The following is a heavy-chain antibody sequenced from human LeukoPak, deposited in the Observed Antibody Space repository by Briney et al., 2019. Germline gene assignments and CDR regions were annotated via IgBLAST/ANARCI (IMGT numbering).Heavy chain of an antibody. J-gene: IGHJ3*02. CDR2: ISSSSSYI. V-gene: IGHV3-21*01. CDR1: GFTFSSYS. D-gene: IGHD3-3*01. Sequence: GGSLRLSCAASGFTFSSYSMNWVRQAPGKGLEWVSSISSSSSYIYYADSVKGRFTISRDNAKNSLYLQMNSLRAEDTAVYYCASEVSDYDFWSGYYNYAFDIWGQGTMVTVSS. CDR3: ASEVSDYDFWSGYYNYAFDI.